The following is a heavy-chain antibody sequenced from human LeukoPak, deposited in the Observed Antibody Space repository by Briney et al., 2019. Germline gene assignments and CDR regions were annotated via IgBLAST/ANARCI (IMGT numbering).Heavy chain of an antibody. J-gene: IGHJ4*02. D-gene: IGHD3-10*01. Sequence: SETLSLTCAVYGGSFTGYYWSWIRQPPGKGLDWIGEINQSGRTNYNPSLKSRVTISADTSKNQFSLKLSSVIAADTAVYYCANWYYYGSGNSPRRGPPFDYWGQGTLVTVSS. CDR3: ANWYYYGSGNSPRRGPPFDY. V-gene: IGHV4-34*01. CDR2: INQSGRT. CDR1: GGSFTGYY.